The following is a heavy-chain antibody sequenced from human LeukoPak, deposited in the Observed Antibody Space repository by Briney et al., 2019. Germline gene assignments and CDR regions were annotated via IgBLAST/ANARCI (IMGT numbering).Heavy chain of an antibody. CDR2: VYYSGDT. CDR1: GASMIRSDYW. Sequence: SETLSLTCTVYGASMIRSDYWWGCIRQPPGKGLEWIGSVYYSGDTHYNPSLKSRVSISADTSRNQFSLKPSSVSAADTALYYCASQMGTGRWSFDSWGQGILVTVST. J-gene: IGHJ4*02. CDR3: ASQMGTGRWSFDS. D-gene: IGHD4-23*01. V-gene: IGHV4-39*01.